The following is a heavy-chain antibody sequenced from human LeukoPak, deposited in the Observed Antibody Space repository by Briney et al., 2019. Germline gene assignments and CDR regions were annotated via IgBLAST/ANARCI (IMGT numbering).Heavy chain of an antibody. CDR1: GYTFTGYY. Sequence: ASVTVSCKASGYTFTGYYMHWVRQAPGQGLEWMGWINPNSGDTNYAQKFQGRVTMTRDTSISTAYMELSRLRSDDTAVYYCARDSTGPYGDWGQGTLVTVSS. V-gene: IGHV1-2*02. J-gene: IGHJ4*02. CDR3: ARDSTGPYGD. D-gene: IGHD4-17*01. CDR2: INPNSGDT.